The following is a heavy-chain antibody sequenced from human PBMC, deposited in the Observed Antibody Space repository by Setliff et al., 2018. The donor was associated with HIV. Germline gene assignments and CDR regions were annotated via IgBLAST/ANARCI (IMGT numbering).Heavy chain of an antibody. V-gene: IGHV4-4*07. CDR3: AREPRVRGTLDF. J-gene: IGHJ4*02. Sequence: SETLSLTCTVSGASISSYYWNWFRQPAGKGLESLGRIYTSGNMIYNPSLKSRVTMSADTSRNQLSLKLNSVTAADTAVYYCAREPRVRGTLDFWGQGTLVTVSS. CDR2: IYTSGNM. D-gene: IGHD2-15*01. CDR1: GASISSYY.